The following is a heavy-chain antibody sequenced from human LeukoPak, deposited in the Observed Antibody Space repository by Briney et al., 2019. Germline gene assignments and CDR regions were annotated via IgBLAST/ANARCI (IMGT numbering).Heavy chain of an antibody. Sequence: GGSLRLSCAASGFTFSSYGMHWVRQAPGKGLEWVAFIRYDGSNKYYADSVKGRFTISRDNSKNTLYLQMNSLRAEDTAVYYCAKRSTIKIVATIHYYYYYMDVWGKGTTVTVSS. CDR2: IRYDGSNK. CDR3: AKRSTIKIVATIHYYYYYMDV. V-gene: IGHV3-30*02. J-gene: IGHJ6*03. CDR1: GFTFSSYG. D-gene: IGHD5-12*01.